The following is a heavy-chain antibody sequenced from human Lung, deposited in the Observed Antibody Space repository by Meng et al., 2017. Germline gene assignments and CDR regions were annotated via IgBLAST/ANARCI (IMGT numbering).Heavy chain of an antibody. Sequence: VRRWGLGGGWIKRGGSIRPSCEGTGFTFSNAWRTWVRQVPGKRLEWVGRIKSKPDGETIDYAAPVKGRFTISRDDSKNTVYLQMNSLKTEDTALYYCTGHIDYWGQGTLVTVSS. CDR1: GFTFSNAW. CDR3: TGHIDY. J-gene: IGHJ4*02. V-gene: IGHV3-15*01. CDR2: IKSKPDGETI.